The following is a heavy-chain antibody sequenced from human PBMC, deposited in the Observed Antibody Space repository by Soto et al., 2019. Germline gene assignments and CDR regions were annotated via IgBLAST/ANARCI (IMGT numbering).Heavy chain of an antibody. Sequence: GGSLRLSCAASGFTFSSYGMHWVRQAPGKGLEWVAVISYDGSNKYYADSVKGRFTISRDNSKNTLYLQMNSLRAEDTAVYYCAKVRYFDWLSPSALDYWGQGT. V-gene: IGHV3-30*18. CDR3: AKVRYFDWLSPSALDY. D-gene: IGHD3-9*01. J-gene: IGHJ4*02. CDR2: ISYDGSNK. CDR1: GFTFSSYG.